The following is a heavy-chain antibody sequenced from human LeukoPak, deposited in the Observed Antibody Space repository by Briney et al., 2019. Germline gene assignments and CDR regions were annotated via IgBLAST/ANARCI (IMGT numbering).Heavy chain of an antibody. J-gene: IGHJ6*03. CDR1: GYTFTSYY. D-gene: IGHD6-19*01. V-gene: IGHV1-46*01. CDR2: INPSGGST. Sequence: ASVKVSCKASGYTFTSYYMHWVRQAPGQGLEWMGIINPSGGSTSYAQKFQGRVTMTRDMSTSTVYMELSSLRSEDTAVYYCARGPGQWLVSDYYYYMDVWGKGTTVTVSS. CDR3: ARGPGQWLVSDYYYYMDV.